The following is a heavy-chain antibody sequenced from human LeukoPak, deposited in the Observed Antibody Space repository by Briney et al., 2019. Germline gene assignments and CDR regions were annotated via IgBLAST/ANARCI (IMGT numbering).Heavy chain of an antibody. CDR3: AKKEDDDIWGFEKS. CDR2: VSSSGGST. J-gene: IGHJ4*02. D-gene: IGHD3-16*01. Sequence: PGGSLRLSCAASGFTFSSYAMSWVRQAPGKGLEWVSAVSSSGGSTYYADSVKGRFTISRDNSKNTLYLQMNSLRAEDTAVYYCAKKEDDDIWGFEKSWAQGTLVSVSS. V-gene: IGHV3-23*01. CDR1: GFTFSSYA.